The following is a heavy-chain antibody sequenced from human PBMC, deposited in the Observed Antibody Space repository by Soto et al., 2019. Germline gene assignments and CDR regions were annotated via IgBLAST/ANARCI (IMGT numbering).Heavy chain of an antibody. CDR3: ARVVDIVATNFDY. CDR2: INHSGST. D-gene: IGHD5-12*01. Sequence: SETLSLTCAVYGGSFSGYYWSWIRQPPGKGLEWIGEINHSGSTNYNPSLKSRVTISVDTSKNQFSLKLSSVTAADTAVYYCARVVDIVATNFDYWGQGTLVTVS. V-gene: IGHV4-34*01. J-gene: IGHJ4*02. CDR1: GGSFSGYY.